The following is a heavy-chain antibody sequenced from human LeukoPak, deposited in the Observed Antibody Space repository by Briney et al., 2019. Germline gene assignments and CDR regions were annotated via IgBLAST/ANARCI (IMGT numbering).Heavy chain of an antibody. J-gene: IGHJ4*02. D-gene: IGHD6-19*01. CDR2: ISAYNGNT. CDR1: GYTFSSYV. Sequence: AASVKVSCKASGYTFSSYVISWVRQAPGQGLEWMGWISAYNGNTNYAQKLQGRVTMTTDTSTSTAYMELSSLRSEDTAVYYCATGSGWGFDYWGQGTLVTVSS. V-gene: IGHV1-18*01. CDR3: ATGSGWGFDY.